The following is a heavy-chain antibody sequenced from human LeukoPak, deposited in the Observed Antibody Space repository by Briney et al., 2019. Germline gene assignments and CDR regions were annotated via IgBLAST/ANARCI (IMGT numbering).Heavy chain of an antibody. J-gene: IGHJ4*02. CDR2: IFSNDEK. V-gene: IGHV2-26*01. D-gene: IGHD5-12*01. CDR3: ARIRGYSGYERVYFDY. CDR1: GFSLSNARMG. Sequence: ESGPTLVNPTETLTLTCTVSGFSLSNARMGVSWIRPPPGKALEWLAHIFSNDEKSYSTSLKSRLTISRDTSKSQVVLTMTNMDPVDTATYYCARIRGYSGYERVYFDYWGQGTLVTVSS.